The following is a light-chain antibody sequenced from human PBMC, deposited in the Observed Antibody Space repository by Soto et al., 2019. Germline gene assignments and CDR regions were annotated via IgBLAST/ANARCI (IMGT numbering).Light chain of an antibody. CDR3: QQYNNWPRT. V-gene: IGKV3-15*01. Sequence: IVLTQSPATLSVSPWARATLSCRASQSVSSNLAWYQQKPGQAPRLLIYGASTRATGIPARFSGSGSGTEFTLTISSLQSEDFAVYYCQQYNNWPRTFGQGTDWRL. CDR2: GAS. J-gene: IGKJ5*01. CDR1: QSVSSN.